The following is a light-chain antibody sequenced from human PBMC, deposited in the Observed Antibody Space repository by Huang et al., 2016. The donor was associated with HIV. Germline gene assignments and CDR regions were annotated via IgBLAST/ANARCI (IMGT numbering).Light chain of an antibody. CDR1: RSMSTN. Sequence: EIVLTQSPATLSVSPGQRVTLSCRATRSMSTNLAWYQQRHGQAPMLLIYGSSTRAPGIPARFSGSGSGTDFSLTISSLQSEDFALYYCHQYNNWLLSFGGGTRV. V-gene: IGKV3-15*01. CDR3: HQYNNWLLS. CDR2: GSS. J-gene: IGKJ4*01.